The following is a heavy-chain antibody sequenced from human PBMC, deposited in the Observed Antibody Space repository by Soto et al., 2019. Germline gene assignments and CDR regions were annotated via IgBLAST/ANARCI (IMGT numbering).Heavy chain of an antibody. CDR3: ARGGDSSSSVGMDV. CDR2: IYYSGST. J-gene: IGHJ6*02. D-gene: IGHD6-6*01. Sequence: SWILQPPGKGLGWIGYIYYSGSTNYNPSLKSRVTISVDTSKNQFSLKLSSVTAADTAVYYCARGGDSSSSVGMDVWGQGTTVTVSS. V-gene: IGHV4-59*01.